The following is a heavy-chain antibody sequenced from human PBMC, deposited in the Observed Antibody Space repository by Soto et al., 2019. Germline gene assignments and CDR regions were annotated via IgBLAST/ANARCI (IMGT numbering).Heavy chain of an antibody. V-gene: IGHV3-66*01. D-gene: IGHD1-26*01. J-gene: IGHJ4*02. CDR2: IYSGGST. Sequence: EVQLVESGGGLVQPGGSLRLSCAASGFTVSSNYMSWVRQAPGKGLEWVSVIYSGGSTYYADSVKGRFTISRDNSTNTLYLQMNSLRAEDTAVYYCARDPGRSYGPDWGQGTLVTVSS. CDR3: ARDPGRSYGPD. CDR1: GFTVSSNY.